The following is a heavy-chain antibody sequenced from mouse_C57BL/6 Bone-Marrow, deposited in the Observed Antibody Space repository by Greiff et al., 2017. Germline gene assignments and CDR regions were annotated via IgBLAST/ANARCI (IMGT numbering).Heavy chain of an antibody. J-gene: IGHJ4*01. D-gene: IGHD3-2*02. CDR1: GYTFTSYW. CDR3: ARVGTAQAPYAMDY. CDR2: IDPNSGGT. Sequence: QVQLQQSGAELVKPGASVKLSCKACGYTFTSYWMHWVKQRPGRGLEWIGRIDPNSGGTKYNEKFKSKATLTVDKTSSTAYMQLSSLTSEDSAVYYCARVGTAQAPYAMDYWGQGTSVTVSS. V-gene: IGHV1-72*01.